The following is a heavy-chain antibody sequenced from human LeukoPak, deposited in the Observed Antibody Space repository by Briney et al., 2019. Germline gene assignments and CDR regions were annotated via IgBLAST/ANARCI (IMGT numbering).Heavy chain of an antibody. CDR3: ASTLDGDPDAFDI. Sequence: SETLSLTCAVYGGSFSGYYWSGIRQPPGKGLEWIGEINHSGSTNYNPSLKSRVTISVDTSKNQFSLKLSSVTAADTAVYYCASTLDGDPDAFDIWGQGTMVTVSS. CDR1: GGSFSGYY. V-gene: IGHV4-34*01. D-gene: IGHD2-21*02. J-gene: IGHJ3*02. CDR2: INHSGST.